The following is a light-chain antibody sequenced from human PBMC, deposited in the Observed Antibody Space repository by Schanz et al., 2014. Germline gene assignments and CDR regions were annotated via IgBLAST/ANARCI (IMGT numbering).Light chain of an antibody. CDR2: AAS. V-gene: IGKV1-39*01. CDR1: QNISSY. Sequence: DIQMTQSPSSLSASVGDRVTITCRASQNISSYVNWYQQKPGKAPKLLIYAASTLQSGVPSRFGGSGSGTEFTLTISSLQPDDFATYYCQQYDSYPCTFGQGTKVEIK. J-gene: IGKJ1*01. CDR3: QQYDSYPCT.